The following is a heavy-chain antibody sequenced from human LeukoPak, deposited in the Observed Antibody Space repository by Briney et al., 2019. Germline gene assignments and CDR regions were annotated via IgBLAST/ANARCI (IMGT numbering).Heavy chain of an antibody. CDR1: GFTFSNCG. D-gene: IGHD3-10*01. Sequence: QPGGSLRLSCAASGFTFSNCGMTRVRQAPGKGLEWVSSISGSDDGTYYADSVKGRFTISRDNSKNTLYLQMNSLRAEDTAVYYCAKRGPVYSASPGNYFDYWGQGTLVTVSS. CDR3: AKRGPVYSASPGNYFDY. CDR2: ISGSDDGT. J-gene: IGHJ4*02. V-gene: IGHV3-23*01.